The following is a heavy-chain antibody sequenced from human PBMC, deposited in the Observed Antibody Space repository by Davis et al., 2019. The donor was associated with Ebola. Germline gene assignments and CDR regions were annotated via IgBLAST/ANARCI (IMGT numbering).Heavy chain of an antibody. CDR3: ASTGYCSSTSSYYYYGMDV. J-gene: IGHJ6*02. CDR1: GGSISSSSYY. V-gene: IGHV4-39*01. Sequence: SDTLSLTCTVSGGSISSSSYYWGWIRQPPGKGLEWIWTIYYSGSTYYNPSLKSRVTISVDTSKNQFSLKLSSVTAADTAVYYCASTGYCSSTSSYYYYGMDVWGQGTTVTVSS. D-gene: IGHD2-2*01. CDR2: IYYSGST.